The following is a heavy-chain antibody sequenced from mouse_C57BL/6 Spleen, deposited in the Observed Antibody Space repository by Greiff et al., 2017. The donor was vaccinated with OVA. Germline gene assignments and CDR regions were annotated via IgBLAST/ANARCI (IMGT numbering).Heavy chain of an antibody. J-gene: IGHJ4*01. Sequence: DAGGGLVQPKGSLKLSCAASGFSFNTYAMNWVRQAPGKGLEWVARIRSKSNNYATYYADSVKDRFPISRDDSESMLYLQMNNLKTEDTAMYYCVSPYSNYSGGYAMDYWGQGTSVTVSS. CDR2: IRSKSNNYAT. V-gene: IGHV10-1*01. CDR3: VSPYSNYSGGYAMDY. CDR1: GFSFNTYA. D-gene: IGHD2-5*01.